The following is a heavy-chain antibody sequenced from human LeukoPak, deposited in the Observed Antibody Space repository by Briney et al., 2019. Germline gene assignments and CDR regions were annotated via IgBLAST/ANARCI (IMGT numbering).Heavy chain of an antibody. CDR3: AKGVVGYYDSSGYFVGGMDV. V-gene: IGHV3-30*18. D-gene: IGHD3-22*01. CDR2: ISYDGSNK. CDR1: GFTFS. Sequence: GGSLRLSCAASGFTFSMHWVRQAPGKGLEWVAVISYDGSNKYYADSVKGRFTISRDNSKNTLYLQMNSLRAEDTAVYYCAKGVVGYYDSSGYFVGGMDVWGQGTTVTVSS. J-gene: IGHJ6*02.